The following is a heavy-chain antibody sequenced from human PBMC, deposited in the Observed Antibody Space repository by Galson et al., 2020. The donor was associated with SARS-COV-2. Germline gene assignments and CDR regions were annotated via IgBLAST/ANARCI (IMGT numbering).Heavy chain of an antibody. Sequence: GGSLRLSCAASGFTFDDYAMHWVRQAPGKGLEWVSGISWNSGSIGYADSVKGRFTISRDNAKNSLYLQMNSLRAEDTALYYCAKDIEPLGGAIDYWGQGTLVTVSS. J-gene: IGHJ4*02. D-gene: IGHD3-16*01. CDR3: AKDIEPLGGAIDY. V-gene: IGHV3-9*01. CDR2: ISWNSGSI. CDR1: GFTFDDYA.